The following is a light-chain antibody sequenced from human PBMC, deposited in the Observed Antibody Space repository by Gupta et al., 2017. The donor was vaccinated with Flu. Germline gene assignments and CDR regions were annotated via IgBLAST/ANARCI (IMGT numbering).Light chain of an antibody. V-gene: IGKV3-15*01. J-gene: IGKJ2*01. CDR3: HQYNSWPET. CDR2: AAS. CDR1: QSVSNN. Sequence: EIVMTQSPATLSVSPGKRVTLSCRASQSVSNNLAWYQHKPGQAPNLLIYAASTRPTGVPARFSGSGSGTEFTLTINSVQSEDFAVYFCHQYNSWPETFGQGTKLDLK.